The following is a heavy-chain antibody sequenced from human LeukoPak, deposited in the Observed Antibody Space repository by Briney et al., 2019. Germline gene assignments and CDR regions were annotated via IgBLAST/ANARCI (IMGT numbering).Heavy chain of an antibody. V-gene: IGHV4-30-2*01. CDR3: ARRFGSSWGGFDY. CDR1: GGSISSGGYS. J-gene: IGHJ4*02. CDR2: IYHSGST. D-gene: IGHD6-13*01. Sequence: SETLSLTCAVSGGSISSGGYSWSWIRQPPGKGLEWIGYIYHSGSTYYNPSLKSRVTISVDRSKNQFSLKLSSVTAADTAVYYCARRFGSSWGGFDYWGQGTLVTVSS.